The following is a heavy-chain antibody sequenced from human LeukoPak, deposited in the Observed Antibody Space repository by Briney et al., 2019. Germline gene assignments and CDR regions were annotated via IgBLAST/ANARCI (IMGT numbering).Heavy chain of an antibody. Sequence: GGSLRLSRAASGFTFSSYGMHWVRQAPGKGLEWVAFIRYDGSNKYYADSVKGRFTISRDNSKNTLYLQMNSLRAEDTAVYYCAKSGSSWYSVYYFDYWGQGTLVTVSS. D-gene: IGHD6-13*01. CDR1: GFTFSSYG. CDR3: AKSGSSWYSVYYFDY. J-gene: IGHJ4*02. CDR2: IRYDGSNK. V-gene: IGHV3-30*02.